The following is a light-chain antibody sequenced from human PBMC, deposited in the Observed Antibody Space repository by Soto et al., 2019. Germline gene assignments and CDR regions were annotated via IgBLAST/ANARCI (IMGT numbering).Light chain of an antibody. V-gene: IGKV3-15*01. CDR1: QSISSY. CDR3: QQYNKWPLT. J-gene: IGKJ2*01. Sequence: EMVMTQSPATLSVSPGERATLSCRASQSISSYLAWYQQKPGQGPRLLIYGASTRATGIPARFSGSGSGTEFTLTIRSLQSEDFAVYYCQQYNKWPLTFGQGTKLEIK. CDR2: GAS.